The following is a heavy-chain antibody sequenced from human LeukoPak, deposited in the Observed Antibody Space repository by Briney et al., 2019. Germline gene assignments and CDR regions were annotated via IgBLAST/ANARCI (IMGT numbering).Heavy chain of an antibody. CDR2: IYPTDIT. CDR1: GGSISNSY. V-gene: IGHV4-4*07. Sequence: SETLSLTCTVSGGSISNSYWSWIRHPAGKGLEWIGRIYPTDITTYNPSLKSRVTLSVDTSKNQFSLKVNSVTAADEAVYYCARGPGQLTSECFDSWGQGILVTVSS. J-gene: IGHJ5*01. CDR3: ARGPGQLTSECFDS. D-gene: IGHD6-13*01.